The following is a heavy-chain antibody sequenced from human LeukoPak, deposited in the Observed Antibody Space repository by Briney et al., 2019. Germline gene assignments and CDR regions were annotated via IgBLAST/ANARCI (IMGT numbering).Heavy chain of an antibody. CDR2: INPNSGGT. J-gene: IGHJ5*02. CDR3: ARDPAFSSWFDP. Sequence: ASVKVSXKASGYTFTGYYMHWMRQAPGQGLEWMGWINPNSGGTNYAQKFQGRVTMTRDTSISTAYMELSRLRSDDTAVYYCARDPAFSSWFDPWGQGTLVTVSS. V-gene: IGHV1-2*02. CDR1: GYTFTGYY.